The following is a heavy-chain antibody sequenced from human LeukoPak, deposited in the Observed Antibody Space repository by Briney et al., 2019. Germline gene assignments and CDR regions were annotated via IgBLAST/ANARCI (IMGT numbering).Heavy chain of an antibody. V-gene: IGHV3-30*14. CDR1: GFSFSSYA. Sequence: PGRSLRLSCAASGFSFSSYAMHWVRQAPGKGLEWVAVISYDGSNKYYADSVKGRFTISRDNSKNTLYLQMNSLRAEDTAVYYCARDSSSWYADYWGQGTLVTVSS. CDR2: ISYDGSNK. CDR3: ARDSSSWYADY. J-gene: IGHJ4*02. D-gene: IGHD6-13*01.